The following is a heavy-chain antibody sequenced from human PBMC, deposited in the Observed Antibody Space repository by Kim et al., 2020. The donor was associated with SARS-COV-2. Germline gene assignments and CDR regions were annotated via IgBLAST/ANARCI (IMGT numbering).Heavy chain of an antibody. CDR3: ARGGANRGYSYGYWDY. V-gene: IGHV3-11*01. D-gene: IGHD5-18*01. Sequence: VKGRFTISRDNAKNSLYPQMNSLRAEDTAVYYCARGGANRGYSYGYWDYWGQGTLVTVSS. J-gene: IGHJ4*02.